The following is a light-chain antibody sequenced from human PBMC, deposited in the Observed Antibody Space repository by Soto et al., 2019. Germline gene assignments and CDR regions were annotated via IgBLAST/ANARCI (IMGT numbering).Light chain of an antibody. CDR1: ESVSTH. J-gene: IGKJ1*01. CDR3: HQRQSWPRT. Sequence: EIESTQSPATLSLAPGERVTLSCRASESVSTHLAWYQQKASQAPSLLIYAASTRATGIPARFSGSGSGTEFTLTISDVEPEDFAVYYCHQRQSWPRTFGQGTKVDI. CDR2: AAS. V-gene: IGKV3-15*01.